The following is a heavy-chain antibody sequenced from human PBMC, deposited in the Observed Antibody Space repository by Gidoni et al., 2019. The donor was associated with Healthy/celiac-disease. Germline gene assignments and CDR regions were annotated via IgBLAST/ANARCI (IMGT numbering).Heavy chain of an antibody. V-gene: IGHV3-33*01. CDR2: IWYDGSNK. CDR3: ARDYGGNSDGFAFDY. Sequence: TFSSYGMHWVRQAPGKGLEWVAVIWYDGSNKYYADSVKGRFTISRDNSKNTLYLQMNSLRAEDTAVYYCARDYGGNSDGFAFDYWGQGTLVTVSS. CDR1: TFSSYG. J-gene: IGHJ4*02. D-gene: IGHD3-10*01.